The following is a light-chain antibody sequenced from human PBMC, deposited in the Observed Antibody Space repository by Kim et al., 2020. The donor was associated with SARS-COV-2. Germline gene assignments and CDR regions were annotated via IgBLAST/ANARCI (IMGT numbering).Light chain of an antibody. J-gene: IGLJ1*01. V-gene: IGLV2-14*01. Sequence: QSALTQPASVSGSPGQSITISCTGTSSDVGCYNYVSWYQQHPGKAPKLMIYDVSKRPSGVSNRFSGSKSGHTASLTISGLQPEDVSYYYCSSYTSSSPLNFFLTGTK. CDR2: DVS. CDR1: SSDVGCYNY. CDR3: SSYTSSSPLNF.